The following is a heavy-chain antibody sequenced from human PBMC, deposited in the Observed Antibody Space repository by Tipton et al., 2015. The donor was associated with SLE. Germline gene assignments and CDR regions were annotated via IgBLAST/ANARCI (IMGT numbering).Heavy chain of an antibody. CDR2: INYDGSRI. V-gene: IGHV3-74*01. D-gene: IGHD3-3*01. CDR1: GFTFRSYW. Sequence: SLRLSCAASGFTFRSYWMHWFRQGPGKGLVWVARINYDGSRIKYADSVKGRFTVSRDNSKNSLYLQMNGLRAEDTAVYYCARSPVDFWNGYSTWGQGTLVTVSS. J-gene: IGHJ4*02. CDR3: ARSPVDFWNGYST.